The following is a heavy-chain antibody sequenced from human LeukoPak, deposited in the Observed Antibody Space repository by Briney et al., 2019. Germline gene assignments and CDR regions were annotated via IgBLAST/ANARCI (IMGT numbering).Heavy chain of an antibody. CDR1: GFTFSSYT. Sequence: PGGSLRLSCAASGFTFSSYTMSWVRQAPGKGLEWVSAISGSGGSTYYADSVKGRFTISRDNSKNTLYLQMNSLRADDTAVYYCASFRDYDTFDIWGQGTMVTVSS. CDR3: ASFRDYDTFDI. J-gene: IGHJ3*02. D-gene: IGHD4-17*01. CDR2: ISGSGGST. V-gene: IGHV3-23*01.